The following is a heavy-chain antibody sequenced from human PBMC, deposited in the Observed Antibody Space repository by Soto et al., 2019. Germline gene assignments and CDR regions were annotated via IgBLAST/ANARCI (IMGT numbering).Heavy chain of an antibody. CDR2: ISYDGSNK. V-gene: IGHV3-30*18. J-gene: IGHJ6*03. Sequence: GGSLRLSCAASGFTLSSYGMHWVRQAPGKGLEWVAVISYDGSNKYYADSVKGRSTISRDNSKNTLNLQMNSLRVEDTAVYYCAKGRGRFPYYDMDVWGKGTTVTVSS. CDR1: GFTLSSYG. D-gene: IGHD3-3*01. CDR3: AKGRGRFPYYDMDV.